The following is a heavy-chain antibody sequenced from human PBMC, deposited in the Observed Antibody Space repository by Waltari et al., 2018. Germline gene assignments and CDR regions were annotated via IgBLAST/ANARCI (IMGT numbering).Heavy chain of an antibody. CDR2: IRRNVYGGTT. V-gene: IGHV3-49*04. D-gene: IGHD1-1*01. CDR1: GFTLDDHA. J-gene: IGHJ6*02. CDR3: TTWVDSANWPMFYSYGLDV. Sequence: EVQLVQSGGGLVQPGRSLRLSRAASGFTLDDHAVIWVRQAPGKGLEWVSFIRRNVYGGTTEYAASVKGRFSVSRDDSKSVAYLQMSSLQTEDTAVYYCTTWVDSANWPMFYSYGLDVWGQGP.